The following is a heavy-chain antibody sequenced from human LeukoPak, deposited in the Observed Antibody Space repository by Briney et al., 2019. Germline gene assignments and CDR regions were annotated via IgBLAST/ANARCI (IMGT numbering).Heavy chain of an antibody. J-gene: IGHJ4*02. D-gene: IGHD2-15*01. CDR1: GGTFSSYA. CDR3: ARDRMRYCSGGSRYSDY. V-gene: IGHV1-69*05. CDR2: IIPIFGTA. Sequence: SVKVSCKASGGTFSSYAISWVRQAPGQGLERMGRIIPIFGTANYAQKFQGRVTITTDESTSTAYMELSSLGSEDTAVYYCARDRMRYCSGGSRYSDYWGQGTLVTVSS.